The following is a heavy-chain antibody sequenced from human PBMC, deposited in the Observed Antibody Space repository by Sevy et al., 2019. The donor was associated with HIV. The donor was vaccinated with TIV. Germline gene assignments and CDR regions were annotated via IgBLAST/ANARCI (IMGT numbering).Heavy chain of an antibody. CDR1: GGSVSSSSYY. J-gene: IGHJ4*02. V-gene: IGHV4-39*01. Sequence: SETLSLTCTVSGGSVSSSSYYWGWIRQPPGKGLDWIGSIYYSGSTYYNPSLKSRVTISVDTSKNQFSLKVRSVTAADTAVYYCARGGPRKAQFDYWGQGALVTVSS. D-gene: IGHD3-16*01. CDR2: IYYSGST. CDR3: ARGGPRKAQFDY.